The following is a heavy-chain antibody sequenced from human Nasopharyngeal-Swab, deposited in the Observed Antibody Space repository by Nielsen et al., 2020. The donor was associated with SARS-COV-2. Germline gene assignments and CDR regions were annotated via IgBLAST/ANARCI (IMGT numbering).Heavy chain of an antibody. CDR1: GFTFSTYT. Sequence: GGSLRLSCAASGFTFSTYTMHWVRQAPGKGLEWAAVVSYDGSNKYCADSVKGRFTISRDNSKNSLYLQINSLRVEDTAMYYCARDTYHFWSGYRYFDSWGQGTLVTVSS. J-gene: IGHJ4*02. V-gene: IGHV3-30*04. CDR3: ARDTYHFWSGYRYFDS. CDR2: VSYDGSNK. D-gene: IGHD3-3*01.